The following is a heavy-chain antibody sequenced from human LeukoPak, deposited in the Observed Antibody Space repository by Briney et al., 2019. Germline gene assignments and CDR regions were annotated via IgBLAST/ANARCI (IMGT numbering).Heavy chain of an antibody. V-gene: IGHV3-23*01. CDR3: AKRKDAFDI. Sequence: PGGSLRLSCAASGFTFNGYAMSWVRQAPGKGLEWVSAISGSGGSTYYADSVKGRFTISRDNSNNTLYLQMNSLRAEDTAVYYCAKRKDAFDIWGQGTMVTVSS. J-gene: IGHJ3*02. CDR2: ISGSGGST. CDR1: GFTFNGYA.